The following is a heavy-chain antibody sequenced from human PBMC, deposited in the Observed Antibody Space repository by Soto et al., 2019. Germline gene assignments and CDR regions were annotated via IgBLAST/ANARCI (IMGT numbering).Heavy chain of an antibody. CDR3: ARAGEKRSSEWPNRFAP. CDR1: GCSISSGGYS. V-gene: IGHV4-30-2*01. J-gene: IGHJ5*02. D-gene: IGHD3-3*01. CDR2: IYHSEST. Sequence: QLQLQESGVGLVQPSQTLSLTCAFAGCSISSGGYSWSWVRQPPGKGLEWIGYIYHSESTFYIPFLRSGVTISVDRSKNAFSLKMNSVTAADTAMYYCARAGEKRSSEWPNRFAPWGEGTPVTVSS.